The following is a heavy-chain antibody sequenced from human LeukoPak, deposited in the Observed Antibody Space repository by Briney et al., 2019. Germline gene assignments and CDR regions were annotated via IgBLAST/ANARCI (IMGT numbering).Heavy chain of an antibody. CDR3: ARKPYYDFWCGPDAFDI. Sequence: SDTLSLTCTVSGGSISSHYWSWIRQPPGKGLEWIGYIYYSGSTNYNPSLKSRVTISVDTSKNQFSLKLSSVTAADTAVYYCARKPYYDFWCGPDAFDIWGQGTMVTVSS. J-gene: IGHJ3*02. CDR2: IYYSGST. V-gene: IGHV4-59*11. D-gene: IGHD3-3*01. CDR1: GGSISSHY.